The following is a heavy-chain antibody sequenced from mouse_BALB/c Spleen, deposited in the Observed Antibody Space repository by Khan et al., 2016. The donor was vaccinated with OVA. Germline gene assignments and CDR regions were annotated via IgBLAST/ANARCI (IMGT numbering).Heavy chain of an antibody. CDR3: ANHGSSSAWFTY. CDR1: GYTFTSYW. V-gene: IGHV1-7*01. J-gene: IGHJ3*01. CDR2: INPSTGYT. Sequence: QVQLKQSGAELAKPGASVKMSCKASGYTFTSYWMHWVKQRPGQGLEWIGYINPSTGYTEYNQKFKDKATLTADKSSSTAYMQLSSLTSEDSAVYYGANHGSSSAWFTYWGKGTLVTVSA. D-gene: IGHD1-1*01.